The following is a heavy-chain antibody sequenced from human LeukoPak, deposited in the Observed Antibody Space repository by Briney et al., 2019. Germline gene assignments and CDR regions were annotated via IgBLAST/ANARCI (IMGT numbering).Heavy chain of an antibody. Sequence: PGRPLRLSCAASGFTFSSYTMHWVRQAPGKGLEWVAVISYDGSNKYYADSVKGRFTISRDNSKNTLYLEMNSLRPEDTAVYYCARGPVGYCSSTSCYFSIGLDYWGQGTLVTVSS. J-gene: IGHJ4*02. V-gene: IGHV3-30*04. CDR3: ARGPVGYCSSTSCYFSIGLDY. CDR2: ISYDGSNK. CDR1: GFTFSSYT. D-gene: IGHD2-2*01.